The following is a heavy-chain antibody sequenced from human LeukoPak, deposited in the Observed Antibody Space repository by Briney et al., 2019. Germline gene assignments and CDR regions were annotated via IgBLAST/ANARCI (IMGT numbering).Heavy chain of an antibody. CDR3: SYPPLYYGGSPVTFDL. V-gene: IGHV3-21*04. CDR1: GFTFSGYS. CDR2: ISCSSSYI. D-gene: IGHD4-23*01. J-gene: IGHJ3*01. Sequence: GGYLRLSCAASGFTFSGYSMNWLRQAPGMGLEWISSISCSSSYIDYADSVKGRFTISRYNTKNSLDLQMNSLRSVSSDVYSVSYPPLYYGGSPVTFDLWGQGTMVTVSS.